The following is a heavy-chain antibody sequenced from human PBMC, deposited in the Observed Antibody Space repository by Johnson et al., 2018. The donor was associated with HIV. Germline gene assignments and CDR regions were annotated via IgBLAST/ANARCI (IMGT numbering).Heavy chain of an antibody. CDR2: ISYDGSNK. Sequence: QVQVVESGGGVVQPGRSLRLSCAASGFTFSSYAMHWVRQAPGKGLEWVAVISYDGSNKYYVDSVKGRFTISRDNAKNSLYLQMNSLRAEDTAVYYCARDPSGADAFDIWGQGTMVTVSS. D-gene: IGHD1-14*01. V-gene: IGHV3-30-3*01. CDR3: ARDPSGADAFDI. J-gene: IGHJ3*02. CDR1: GFTFSSYA.